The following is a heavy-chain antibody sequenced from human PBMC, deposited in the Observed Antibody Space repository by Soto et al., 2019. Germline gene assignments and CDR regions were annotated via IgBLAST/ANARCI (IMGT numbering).Heavy chain of an antibody. V-gene: IGHV3-30-3*01. CDR2: ISYDGSNK. Sequence: QVLLVESGGGVVQPGRSLRLSCAVSGFTFSNKAMHRVRQAQGKGLECVAVISYDGSNKSYTDSVKGRFTISRDNSKSTLYLLMSSLRAEDTAVYYGASVREFGELDYWGQGTLVTVSS. D-gene: IGHD3-10*01. CDR1: GFTFSNKA. CDR3: ASVREFGELDY. J-gene: IGHJ4*02.